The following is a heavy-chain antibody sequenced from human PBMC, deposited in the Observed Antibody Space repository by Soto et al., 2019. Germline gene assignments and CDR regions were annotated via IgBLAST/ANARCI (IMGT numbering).Heavy chain of an antibody. CDR2: ISAYNGNT. D-gene: IGHD1-1*01. V-gene: IGHV1-18*01. J-gene: IGHJ6*02. CDR1: GYTFTSYG. Sequence: ASVKVSFKASGYTFTSYGISWVRQAPGQGLEWMGWISAYNGNTNYAQKLQGRVTMTTDTSTSTAYMELRSLRSDDTAVYYCAREKRLTWNDERLYYYYYGMDVWGQGTTVTVSS. CDR3: AREKRLTWNDERLYYYYYGMDV.